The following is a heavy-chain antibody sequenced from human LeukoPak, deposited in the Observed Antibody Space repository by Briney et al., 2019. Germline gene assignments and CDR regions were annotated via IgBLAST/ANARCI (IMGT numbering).Heavy chain of an antibody. D-gene: IGHD3-22*01. CDR2: IIPIFGRA. CDR1: GGTFSSYA. CDR3: ARPNITSYYDSRGYDAFDV. J-gene: IGHJ3*01. Sequence: SVKVSCKASGGTFSSYAISWVRQAPGQGLEWMGGIIPIFGRANYAQKFQGRVTITADESTSTAYMELSSLRSEDTAVYYCARPNITSYYDSRGYDAFDVWGQGTMVTVYS. V-gene: IGHV1-69*01.